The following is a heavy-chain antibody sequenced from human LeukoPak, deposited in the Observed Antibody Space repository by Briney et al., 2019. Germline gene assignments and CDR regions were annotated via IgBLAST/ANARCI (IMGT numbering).Heavy chain of an antibody. V-gene: IGHV3-7*01. D-gene: IGHD2-2*01. Sequence: PGGTLRLSCAASGFTLSRYWMSWVRQAPGKGLEWVANIKQDGSEKYYVASVKGRFTISRDNAKNSLYRQMNSLRAEDTAVYFCVRERYCSSTSCEKGHDAFDIWGQGTMVTVSS. J-gene: IGHJ3*02. CDR1: GFTLSRYW. CDR2: IKQDGSEK. CDR3: VRERYCSSTSCEKGHDAFDI.